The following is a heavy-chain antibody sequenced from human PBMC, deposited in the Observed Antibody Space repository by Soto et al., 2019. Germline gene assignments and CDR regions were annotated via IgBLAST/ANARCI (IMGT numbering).Heavy chain of an antibody. J-gene: IGHJ6*02. Sequence: QVQLQESGPGPVKPSETLSLTCTVSGGSISSYYWSWIRQPPGKGLEWIGYIYYSGSTNYNPSLKSRVTISVDTSKNQFSLQLSSVTAADTAVYYCARVGGSGRMNYYYYGMDVWGQGTTVTVSS. CDR1: GGSISSYY. V-gene: IGHV4-59*01. D-gene: IGHD3-10*01. CDR2: IYYSGST. CDR3: ARVGGSGRMNYYYYGMDV.